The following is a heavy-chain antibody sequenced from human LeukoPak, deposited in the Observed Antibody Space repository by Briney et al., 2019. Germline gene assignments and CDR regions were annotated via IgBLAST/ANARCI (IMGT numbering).Heavy chain of an antibody. CDR2: ISGSGGST. CDR3: AKDGYYYDSSGYWGY. CDR1: GFTFSSYA. D-gene: IGHD3-22*01. Sequence: GGSLRLSCAASGFTFSSYAMSWVRQAPGKGLEWVSAISGSGGSTYYADSVKSRFTISRDNSKNTLYLQMNSLRAEDTAVYYCAKDGYYYDSSGYWGYWGQGTLVTVSS. V-gene: IGHV3-23*01. J-gene: IGHJ4*02.